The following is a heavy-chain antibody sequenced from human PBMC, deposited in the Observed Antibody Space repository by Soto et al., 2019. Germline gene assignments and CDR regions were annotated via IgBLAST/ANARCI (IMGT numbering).Heavy chain of an antibody. CDR1: GFPFGGHW. CDR2: MNPDGTFA. D-gene: IGHD3-10*01. CDR3: AKDYSSVPDY. J-gene: IGHJ4*02. Sequence: GGALRLSCAASGFPFGGHWMYWVRQAPGKGLVWASRMNPDGTFASYADSVKGRFFTSRDNAKNTLYLQMNSLRDEDTAVYYCAKDYSSVPDYWGQGTLVTVSS. V-gene: IGHV3-74*01.